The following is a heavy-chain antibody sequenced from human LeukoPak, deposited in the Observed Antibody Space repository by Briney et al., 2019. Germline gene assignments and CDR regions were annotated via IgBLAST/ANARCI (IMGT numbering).Heavy chain of an antibody. V-gene: IGHV4-61*02. D-gene: IGHD3-16*01. CDR3: ARDHDYVWGSYGLDY. J-gene: IGHJ4*02. CDR1: GGSISSGSYY. CDR2: IYTSGST. Sequence: PSETLSLTRTVSGGSISSGSYYWSWIRQPAGKGLEWIGRIYTSGSTNYNPSLKSRVTISVDTSKNQFSLKLSSVTAADTAVYYCARDHDYVWGSYGLDYWGQGTLVTVSS.